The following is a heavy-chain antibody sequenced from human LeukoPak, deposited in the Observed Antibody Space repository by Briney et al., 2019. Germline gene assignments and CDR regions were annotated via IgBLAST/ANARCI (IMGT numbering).Heavy chain of an antibody. Sequence: GGSLRLSCAASRFTFSDYYMSWIRQAPGKGLEWVSYISSSGNTIYYADSVKGRFTISRDNAKNSLYLQMNSLRAEDTAVYYCARDTNYDILAGCAFDIWGQGTMVTVSS. CDR1: RFTFSDYY. D-gene: IGHD3-9*01. V-gene: IGHV3-11*04. CDR2: ISSSGNTI. J-gene: IGHJ3*02. CDR3: ARDTNYDILAGCAFDI.